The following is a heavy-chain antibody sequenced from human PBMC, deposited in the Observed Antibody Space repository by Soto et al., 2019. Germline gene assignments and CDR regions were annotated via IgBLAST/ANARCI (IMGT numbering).Heavy chain of an antibody. CDR3: ARAGYCGPGCYYYFDY. Sequence: EVQLVESGGGLAQPGGSLRLSCAVSGFSFGSYWMNWVRLIPGKGLEWVAYIKPDGSATYYVDSVKGRFTISRDNAKNSLYLQMNSLRVEDTSVYYCARAGYCGPGCYYYFDYWGQGTLVTVSS. J-gene: IGHJ4*02. CDR1: GFSFGSYW. CDR2: IKPDGSAT. D-gene: IGHD2-21*02. V-gene: IGHV3-7*01.